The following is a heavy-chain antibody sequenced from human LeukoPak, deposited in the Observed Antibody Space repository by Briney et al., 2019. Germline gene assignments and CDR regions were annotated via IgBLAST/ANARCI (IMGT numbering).Heavy chain of an antibody. J-gene: IGHJ4*02. CDR2: TDTSGNYI. CDR1: GFTFSNYG. CDR3: ARGGSKRWPHDY. Sequence: GGSLRLSCAASGFTFSNYGMNWVRQAPGKGLEWVSFTDTSGNYIYYGDSVKGRFTISRDNAKNLVFLQMNGLRAEDTAVYYCARGGSKRWPHDYWGQGTLVTVSS. V-gene: IGHV3-21*01. D-gene: IGHD4-23*01.